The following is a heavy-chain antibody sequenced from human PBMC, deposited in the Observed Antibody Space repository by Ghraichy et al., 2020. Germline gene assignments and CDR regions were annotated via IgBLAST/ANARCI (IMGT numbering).Heavy chain of an antibody. V-gene: IGHV3-7*02. CDR2: IKQDGSEK. CDR1: GFTFSSYW. J-gene: IGHJ4*02. CDR3: VMTYYHDSSGYP. Sequence: GVLRLSCAASGFTFSSYWMTWVRQAPGKGLEWVANIKQDGSEKNYVDSVKGRFTISRDNAKNSVYLQMNSLRDEDTAVYYCVMTYYHDSSGYPGGQGTLVTVSS. D-gene: IGHD3-22*01.